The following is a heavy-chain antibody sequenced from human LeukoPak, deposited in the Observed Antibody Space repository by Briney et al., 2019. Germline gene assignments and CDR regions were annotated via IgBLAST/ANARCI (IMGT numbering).Heavy chain of an antibody. CDR3: ARDTPNGNVVPAAHFTY. CDR1: GFTFGSHW. J-gene: IGHJ4*02. Sequence: GGSLRLSCAASGFTFGSHWMTWVRQAPGKGLEWVASIKQGGGEKYYVDSVKGRFTVSRDNAKNSVSLQMNSLRAEDTAVYYCARDTPNGNVVPAAHFTYWGQGTLVTVSS. V-gene: IGHV3-7*01. D-gene: IGHD2-2*01. CDR2: IKQGGGEK.